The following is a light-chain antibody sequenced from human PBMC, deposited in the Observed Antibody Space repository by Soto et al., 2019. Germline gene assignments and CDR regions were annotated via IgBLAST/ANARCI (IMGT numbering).Light chain of an antibody. CDR3: QQYNNWPPIT. CDR1: QSVSSN. CDR2: GAS. Sequence: EVVLTQPPGTLSLSPGETATLSCRASQSVSSNLAWYQQKPGQAPRLLIYGASTRATGIPARFSGSGSGTEFTLTISSLQSEDFAVYYCQQYNNWPPITFGQGTRLEI. V-gene: IGKV3-15*01. J-gene: IGKJ5*01.